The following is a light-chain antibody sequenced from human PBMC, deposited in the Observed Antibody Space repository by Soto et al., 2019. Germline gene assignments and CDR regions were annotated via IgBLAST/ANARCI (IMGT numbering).Light chain of an antibody. CDR2: DAT. J-gene: IGKJ3*01. Sequence: DIQMTQSPSSLSASVGERVTITCRASQGISDYLAWYQQRPGKAPNLLIYDATTLQSGVPSRFSGSGSGTSFTLTISSLQPEDVATYYCQKYDSGPFTFGPGTKVDIK. CDR1: QGISDY. CDR3: QKYDSGPFT. V-gene: IGKV1-27*01.